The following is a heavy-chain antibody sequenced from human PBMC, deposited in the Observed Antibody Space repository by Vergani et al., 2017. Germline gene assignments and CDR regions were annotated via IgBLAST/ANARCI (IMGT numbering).Heavy chain of an antibody. CDR1: GFTFGDYA. Sequence: EVQLVESGGGLVQPGRSLRLSCTASGFTFGDYAMSWFRQAPGKGLEWVGFIRSKAYGGTTEYAASVKGIFTISRDDSKSIAYLQMNSLKTEDTAVYYCTREGYSSGWYDYWGQGTLVTVSS. J-gene: IGHJ4*02. D-gene: IGHD6-19*01. V-gene: IGHV3-49*03. CDR2: IRSKAYGGTT. CDR3: TREGYSSGWYDY.